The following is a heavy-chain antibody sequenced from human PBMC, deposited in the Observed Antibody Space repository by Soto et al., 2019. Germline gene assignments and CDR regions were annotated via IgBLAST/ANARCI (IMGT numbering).Heavy chain of an antibody. CDR3: ARRSSGWYFDY. V-gene: IGHV3-23*01. CDR2: ISGSGGST. J-gene: IGHJ4*02. D-gene: IGHD6-19*01. Sequence: EVQLLESGGGLVQPGGSLRLSCAASGFTFSSYAMNWVRQAPGKGLEWVAVISGSGGSTYYADSVKGRFTISRDNSKNTLYLQMNSLRAEDTAVYDCARRSSGWYFDYWGQGTLVTVS. CDR1: GFTFSSYA.